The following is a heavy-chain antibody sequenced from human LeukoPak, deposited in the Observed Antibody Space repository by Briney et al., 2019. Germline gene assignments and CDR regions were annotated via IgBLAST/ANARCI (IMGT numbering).Heavy chain of an antibody. J-gene: IGHJ3*02. CDR2: ISSSSSYI. CDR1: GFIFSSYS. V-gene: IGHV3-21*01. D-gene: IGHD5-24*01. Sequence: GGSLRLSCAASGFIFSSYSMNGVRQARGRGLERVSSISSSSSYIYYADSVKGGFTIYRDNANNSLYLQRNSLRAEDTAVYYCARAGIWDRVGYSGAFDICGEGTTVTVSS. CDR3: ARAGIWDRVGYSGAFDI.